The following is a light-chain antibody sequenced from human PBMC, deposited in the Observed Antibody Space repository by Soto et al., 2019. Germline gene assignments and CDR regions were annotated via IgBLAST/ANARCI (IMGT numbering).Light chain of an antibody. CDR3: QQTYSTPLT. V-gene: IGKV1-39*01. J-gene: IGKJ4*01. CDR1: QSILSY. Sequence: DIQMTQSPSSLSASVGDRVTITCRASQSILSYLNWYQQKPGKAPKLLIYAADSLQSGVPSRFSGSGSGTDFTLTISSLQPEDFATYYCQQTYSTPLTFGGGPKVDIK. CDR2: AAD.